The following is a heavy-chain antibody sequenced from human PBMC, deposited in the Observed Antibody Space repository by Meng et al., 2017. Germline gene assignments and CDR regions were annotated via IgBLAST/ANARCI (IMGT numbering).Heavy chain of an antibody. V-gene: IGHV3-30*04. Sequence: GGSLRLSCAASGFTFSSYAMHWVRQAPGKGLEWVAVISYDGSNKYYADSVKGRFTISRDNSKNTLYLQMNSLRAEDTAVYYCVRDYDNPRDYYYYGMDVWGQGTTVTVSS. CDR2: ISYDGSNK. J-gene: IGHJ6*02. CDR1: GFTFSSYA. D-gene: IGHD3-16*01. CDR3: VRDYDNPRDYYYYGMDV.